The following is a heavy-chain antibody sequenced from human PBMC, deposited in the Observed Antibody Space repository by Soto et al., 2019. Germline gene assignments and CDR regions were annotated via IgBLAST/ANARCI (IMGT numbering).Heavy chain of an antibody. J-gene: IGHJ4*02. Sequence: SVRVACRGDGGTFSSYAIRWVRQAPGQGLEWMGGIIPIFGTANYAQKFQGRVTITADESTSTAYMELSSLRSEDTAVYYCAKDLGGVCGSYREFDYWGQGTLVTVSS. CDR1: GGTFSSYA. CDR3: AKDLGGVCGSYREFDY. V-gene: IGHV1-69*01. CDR2: IIPIFGTA. D-gene: IGHD3-16*02.